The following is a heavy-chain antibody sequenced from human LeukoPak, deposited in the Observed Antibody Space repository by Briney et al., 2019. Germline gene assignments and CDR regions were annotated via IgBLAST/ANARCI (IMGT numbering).Heavy chain of an antibody. CDR3: ARVFLIVAAGTFDY. CDR2: ISSSGSPI. CDR1: GFTFSDYY. J-gene: IGHJ4*02. V-gene: IGHV3-11*01. Sequence: GGSLRLSCTASGFTFSDYYMTWIRQAPGKGLEWVSYISSSGSPIDYADSVKGRFTISRDSAKNSLYLQMNSLRAEDTAVYYCARVFLIVAAGTFDYWGQGTLVTVSS. D-gene: IGHD6-13*01.